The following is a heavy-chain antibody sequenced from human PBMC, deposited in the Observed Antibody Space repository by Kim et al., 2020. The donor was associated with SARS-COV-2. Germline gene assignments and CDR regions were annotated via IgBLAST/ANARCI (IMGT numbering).Heavy chain of an antibody. CDR3: ARDDWTTFHMGGGIDI. J-gene: IGHJ3*02. CDR2: ISHDGGRK. D-gene: IGHD2-21*01. Sequence: GGSLRLSCAASGFTFSSHGMHWVRQAPGKGLEWVALISHDGGRKTYADSVKGRFTISRDNSKNTLDLQMNSLSPEDAAVYYCARDDWTTFHMGGGIDIWGQGTVVTVSS. CDR1: GFTFSSHG. V-gene: IGHV3-30*03.